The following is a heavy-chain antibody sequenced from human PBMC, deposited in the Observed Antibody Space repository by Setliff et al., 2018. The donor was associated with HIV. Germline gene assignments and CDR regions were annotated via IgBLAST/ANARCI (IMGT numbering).Heavy chain of an antibody. CDR2: LSHSGNT. CDR1: GDSINTHY. J-gene: IGHJ5*02. D-gene: IGHD1-26*01. CDR3: ARSTVGAGASFP. V-gene: IGHV4-59*11. Sequence: PSETLSLTCTVSGDSINTHYWSWIRQPPGKGLEWIGCLSHSGNTNFNHSLNSRVTISLDTSKNQFSLRLTSLTAADTAIYYCARSTVGAGASFPWGRGSLVTVSS.